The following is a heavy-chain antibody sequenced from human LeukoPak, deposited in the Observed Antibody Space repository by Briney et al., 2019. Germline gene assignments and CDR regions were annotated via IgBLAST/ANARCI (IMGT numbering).Heavy chain of an antibody. J-gene: IGHJ4*02. Sequence: APVNVSCKASGGTFSSYAISWVRQAPGQGLEWMGRIIPILGIANYAQKFQGRVTITADKSTSTAYMELSSLRSEDTAVYYCARDPDDFWSGYFFGSWGQGTLVTVSS. V-gene: IGHV1-69*04. CDR3: ARDPDDFWSGYFFGS. D-gene: IGHD3-3*01. CDR2: IIPILGIA. CDR1: GGTFSSYA.